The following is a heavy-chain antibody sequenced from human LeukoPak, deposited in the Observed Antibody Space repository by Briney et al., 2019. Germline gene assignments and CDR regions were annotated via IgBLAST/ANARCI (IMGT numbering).Heavy chain of an antibody. CDR2: IYYTGST. V-gene: IGHV4-59*01. CDR1: GDSISLYY. J-gene: IGHJ5*02. D-gene: IGHD1-1*01. CDR3: AREGTAGANLNWFDP. Sequence: PSETLSLTCTVSGDSISLYYWSWIRQPPGKGLEWIGYIYYTGSTKSNPSLKSRVTISVDTSKKQFSLNLSSVTAADTAVYYCAREGTAGANLNWFDPWGQGTLVTVSS.